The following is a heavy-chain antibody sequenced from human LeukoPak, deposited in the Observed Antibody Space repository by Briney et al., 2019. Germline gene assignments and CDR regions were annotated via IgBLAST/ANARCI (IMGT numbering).Heavy chain of an antibody. CDR2: IRYEGSNK. V-gene: IGHV3-30*02. Sequence: GGSLRLSCAASGFTFSSYGMHWVRQAPGKGLEWVAFIRYEGSNKYYADSVKGRFTISRDNSKNTLYLQMNSLRAEDTAVHYCAKVVPCSSTSCYRYFDYWGQGTLVTVSS. CDR3: AKVVPCSSTSCYRYFDY. J-gene: IGHJ4*02. D-gene: IGHD2-2*02. CDR1: GFTFSSYG.